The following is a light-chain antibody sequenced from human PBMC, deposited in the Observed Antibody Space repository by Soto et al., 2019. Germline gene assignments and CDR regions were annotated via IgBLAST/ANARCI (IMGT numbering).Light chain of an antibody. CDR1: QGISSY. CDR3: QQVNVYPST. V-gene: IGKV1-9*01. Sequence: DIRLTQAPSFLSASAGDRVTITCRASQGISSYLGWYQQKPGKAPNLLIYAASTLQSGVPSRFSGGGSGTDFTLTISSLHPEDFATYYCQQVNVYPSTFGGGTKVDIK. CDR2: AAS. J-gene: IGKJ4*01.